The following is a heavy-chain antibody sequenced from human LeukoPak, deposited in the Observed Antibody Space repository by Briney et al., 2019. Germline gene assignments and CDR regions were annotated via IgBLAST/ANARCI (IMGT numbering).Heavy chain of an antibody. D-gene: IGHD3-10*01. V-gene: IGHV3-21*05. Sequence: GGSLRLSCAASGFTFSSFSMNWVRQAPGKGLEWVSYISSSGSYIYYADSVKGRFTISRDNAKNSLYLQMNRLRDEDTAVYYCARELRVGTAFDLWGRGTLVTVSS. CDR2: ISSSGSYI. CDR1: GFTFSSFS. CDR3: ARELRVGTAFDL. J-gene: IGHJ2*01.